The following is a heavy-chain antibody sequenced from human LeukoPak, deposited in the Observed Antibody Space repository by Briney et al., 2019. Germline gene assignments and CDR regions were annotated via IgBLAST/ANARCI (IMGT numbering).Heavy chain of an antibody. CDR1: GYTFTGYY. CDR3: ARDGSLDY. J-gene: IGHJ4*02. V-gene: IGHV1-2*02. D-gene: IGHD1-14*01. CDR2: INPNSRDT. Sequence: GASVNVSCLASGYTFTGYYMHWLRQAPGQGLEWMGWINPNSRDTNSAQKFQGRVTMTGDTSISTAYMEVSRLRYDDTAVYYWARDGSLDYWGQGTLVTVSS.